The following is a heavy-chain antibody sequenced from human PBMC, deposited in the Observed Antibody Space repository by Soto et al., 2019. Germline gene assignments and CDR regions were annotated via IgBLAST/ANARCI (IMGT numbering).Heavy chain of an antibody. V-gene: IGHV3-23*01. J-gene: IGHJ4*02. CDR1: GFTFSSYA. CDR3: AKLRGSGSYSNFDY. D-gene: IGHD1-26*01. Sequence: PGGSLRLSCAASGFTFSSYAMSWVRQAPGKGLEWVSGISGSGGSIYYADSVKGRFTISRDNSKNTLFLQMNSLRAEDTAVYYCAKLRGSGSYSNFDYWGQGTLVTVS. CDR2: ISGSGGSI.